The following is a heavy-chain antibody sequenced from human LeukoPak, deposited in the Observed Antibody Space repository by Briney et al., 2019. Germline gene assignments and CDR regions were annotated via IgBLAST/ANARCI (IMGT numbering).Heavy chain of an antibody. Sequence: SETLSLTCTVSGGSISSRPYYWGWVRQPPGKGLEWIGTISYSGTTYYSPSLKSRVTTSLDTSKNQFSLKLSSVTAADTAVYYCARLDSGSYLNYYYYMDVWGKGTTVTVSS. D-gene: IGHD1-26*01. V-gene: IGHV4-39*07. CDR3: ARLDSGSYLNYYYYMDV. J-gene: IGHJ6*03. CDR2: ISYSGTT. CDR1: GGSISSRPYY.